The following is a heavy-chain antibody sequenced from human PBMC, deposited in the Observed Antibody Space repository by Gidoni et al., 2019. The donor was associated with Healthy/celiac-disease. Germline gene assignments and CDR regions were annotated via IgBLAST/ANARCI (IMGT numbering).Heavy chain of an antibody. J-gene: IGHJ6*02. CDR1: GGTFSSYA. CDR2: IIPIFGTS. D-gene: IGHD2-2*01. Sequence: QVQLEQSGAEVKKPGSSVKVSCKASGGTFSSYASSWVRQAPGQGLEWMGGIIPIFGTSNYAQKFQGRVTITADESTSTAYMELSSLRSEDTAVYYCARGRYCSSTSCYVWAYYYYYGMDVWGQGTTVTVSS. CDR3: ARGRYCSSTSCYVWAYYYYYGMDV. V-gene: IGHV1-69*12.